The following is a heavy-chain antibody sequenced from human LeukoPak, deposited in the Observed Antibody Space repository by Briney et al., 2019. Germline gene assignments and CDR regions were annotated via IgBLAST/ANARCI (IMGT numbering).Heavy chain of an antibody. CDR2: ISDSSAI. V-gene: IGHV3-48*01. Sequence: GGSLRLSCAASGFTFSNYAMTWVRQAPGKGLEWVSYISDSSAIYYADSVKGRFTISRDNAKNSLYLQMNSLRAEDTAVYYCARGAYYYEDWGQGTLVTVSS. CDR1: GFTFSNYA. CDR3: ARGAYYYED. J-gene: IGHJ4*02. D-gene: IGHD3-22*01.